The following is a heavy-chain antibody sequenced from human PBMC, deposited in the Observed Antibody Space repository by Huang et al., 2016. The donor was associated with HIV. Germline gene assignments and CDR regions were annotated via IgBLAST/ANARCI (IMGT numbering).Heavy chain of an antibody. Sequence: QVQLEQWGAGLLKASETLSLTCAVYGGSFSGYYWNWLRQAPGKGLEWVGEINHSGNTKYNPSLKCRGNMSVDTSKSQFSLYLTSLSAADTGTYFCARRYNSRRDYWGRGTLVTVHS. D-gene: IGHD3-22*01. J-gene: IGHJ4*02. CDR1: GGSFSGYY. CDR2: INHSGNT. V-gene: IGHV4-34*02. CDR3: ARRYNSRRDY.